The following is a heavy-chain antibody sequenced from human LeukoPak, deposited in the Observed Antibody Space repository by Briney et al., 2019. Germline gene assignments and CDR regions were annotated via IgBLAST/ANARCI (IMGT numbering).Heavy chain of an antibody. CDR3: AKAPQGYNSYALPAN. J-gene: IGHJ4*02. Sequence: GALRLSCAASGFTVSTNYMSWVRQAPGKGLAWVSAISGSGSSTYYADSVKGRFTISRDNSKNTLYLQMNSLRAEDTAIYYCAKAPQGYNSYALPANWGQGTLVTVSS. V-gene: IGHV3-23*01. CDR2: ISGSGSST. D-gene: IGHD2/OR15-2a*01. CDR1: GFTVSTNY.